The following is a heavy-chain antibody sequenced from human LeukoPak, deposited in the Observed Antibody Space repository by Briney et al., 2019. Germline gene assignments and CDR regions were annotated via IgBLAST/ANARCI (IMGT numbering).Heavy chain of an antibody. D-gene: IGHD5-12*01. CDR2: INPNSGGT. CDR1: GYTFTGYF. V-gene: IGHV1-2*02. CDR3: ARAYTGFEAFDF. Sequence: GASVKVSCKASGYTFTGYFMHWARQAPGQGLEWMGWINPNSGGTNYAQKFQGRVTMTRDTSISTTSMELSSLTFDDTAVYYCARAYTGFEAFDFWGQGTLVTVSS. J-gene: IGHJ4*02.